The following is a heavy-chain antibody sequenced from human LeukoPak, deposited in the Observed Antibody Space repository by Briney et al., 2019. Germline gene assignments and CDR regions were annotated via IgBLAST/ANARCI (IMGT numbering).Heavy chain of an antibody. CDR1: EFTFSSYA. D-gene: IGHD5-12*01. V-gene: IGHV3-30*04. CDR2: ISYDGSNE. Sequence: PGRSLRLSCAASEFTFSSYAMHWVRQAPGKGLEWVAVISYDGSNEYYADSVKGRFTISRDNSRNTLYLQINSLRADGTAIYYCAREIVAAIGFDYWGQGTLVTVSS. J-gene: IGHJ4*02. CDR3: AREIVAAIGFDY.